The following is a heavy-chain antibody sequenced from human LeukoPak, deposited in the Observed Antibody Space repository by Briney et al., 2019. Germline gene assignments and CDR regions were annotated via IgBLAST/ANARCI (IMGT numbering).Heavy chain of an antibody. J-gene: IGHJ4*02. Sequence: GGSLRLSCAASGFTFSSYWMSWVRQAPVKGLEWVANIKQDGSEKYYVDSVKGRFTISRDNAKNSLYLQMNSLRAEDTAVYYCARDIGKSFLYSSGWYYFDYWGQGTLVTVSS. CDR1: GFTFSSYW. D-gene: IGHD6-19*01. CDR2: IKQDGSEK. CDR3: ARDIGKSFLYSSGWYYFDY. V-gene: IGHV3-7*01.